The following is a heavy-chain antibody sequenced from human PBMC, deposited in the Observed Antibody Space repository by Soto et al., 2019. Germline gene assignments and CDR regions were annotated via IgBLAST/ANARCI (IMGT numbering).Heavy chain of an antibody. V-gene: IGHV3-23*01. D-gene: IGHD3-22*01. CDR2: TSASGATA. CDR3: SKDRVDYYDSSGYYGPVEASDI. J-gene: IGHJ3*02. Sequence: GCLRLSCAASGFTFSNYAMNWVRQAPGMGLESVSSTSASGATAYYADSVKAQFTISRENYKNKRYLELKSRKAEGTAVYHWSKDRVDYYDSSGYYGPVEASDIWGGGRMVSVS. CDR1: GFTFSNYA.